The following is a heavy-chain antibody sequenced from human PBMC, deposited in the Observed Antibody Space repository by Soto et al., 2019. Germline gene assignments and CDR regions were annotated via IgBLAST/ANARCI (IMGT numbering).Heavy chain of an antibody. V-gene: IGHV4-59*02. Sequence: QMQLQASGPGLVKPSATLSLTCNVSGASVSHGYWSWLRQPPGKGLEWIGFMYFVGSFNYNPSPPSRATISVETSKTQFSMKLTSVTASDTAVYYCARSYYDSTGFAVDPWGQGTLVTVSS. J-gene: IGHJ5*02. CDR1: GASVSHGY. CDR2: MYFVGSF. CDR3: ARSYYDSTGFAVDP. D-gene: IGHD3-22*01.